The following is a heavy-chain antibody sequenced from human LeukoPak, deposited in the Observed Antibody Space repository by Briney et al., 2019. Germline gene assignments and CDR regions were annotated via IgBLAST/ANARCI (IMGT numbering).Heavy chain of an antibody. CDR2: IYSGGQT. CDR3: ARGHDYGDYGAFAYYFDC. V-gene: IGHV3-66*01. D-gene: IGHD4-17*01. CDR1: GFVVSSNY. Sequence: GGSLRLSCAASGFVVSSNYMSWVRQPPGKGLEWVSVIYSGGQTYYPDSVKGRFTISRDSSENMVYLQMTSLRAEDTAVYYCARGHDYGDYGAFAYYFDCWGQGTLVTVSS. J-gene: IGHJ4*02.